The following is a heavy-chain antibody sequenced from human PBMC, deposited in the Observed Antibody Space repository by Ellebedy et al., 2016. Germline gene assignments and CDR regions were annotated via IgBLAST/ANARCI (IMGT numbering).Heavy chain of an antibody. CDR3: ARDPSIAASSYGMDV. J-gene: IGHJ6*02. CDR2: IYSGANT. CDR1: GFTVSGDY. Sequence: GESLKISCIASGFTVSGDYMAWVRQAPGKGLECVSLIYSGANTYYADSVKGRFSISRDNSKNTLYLHMNSLRAEDPAVYYCARDPSIAASSYGMDVWGQGTTVTVSS. D-gene: IGHD6-6*01. V-gene: IGHV3-53*05.